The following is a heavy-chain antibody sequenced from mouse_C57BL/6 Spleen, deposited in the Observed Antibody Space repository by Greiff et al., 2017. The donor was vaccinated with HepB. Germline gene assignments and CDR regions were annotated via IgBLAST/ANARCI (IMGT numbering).Heavy chain of an antibody. V-gene: IGHV5-4*03. CDR1: GFTFSSYA. Sequence: EVKLVESGGGLVKPGGSLKLSCAASGFTFSSYAMSWVRQTPEKRLEWVATISDGGSYTYYPDNVKGRFTISRDNAKNNLYLQMSHLNSEDTAMYYCARSITTVVDYAMDYWGQGTSVTVSS. D-gene: IGHD1-1*01. J-gene: IGHJ4*01. CDR2: ISDGGSYT. CDR3: ARSITTVVDYAMDY.